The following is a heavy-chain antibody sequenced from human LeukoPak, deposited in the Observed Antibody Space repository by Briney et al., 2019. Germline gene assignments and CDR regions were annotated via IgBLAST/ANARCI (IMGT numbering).Heavy chain of an antibody. CDR3: ARDGDMYYYDSSGYYFGY. J-gene: IGHJ4*02. CDR1: GGSISSSSYY. CDR2: IYTSGST. V-gene: IGHV4-39*07. Sequence: KPSETLSLTCTVSGGSISSSSYYWGWIRQPPGKGLEWIGRIYTSGSTNYNPSLKSRVTMSVDTSKNQFSLKLSSVTAADTAVYYCARDGDMYYYDSSGYYFGYWGQGTLVTVSS. D-gene: IGHD3-22*01.